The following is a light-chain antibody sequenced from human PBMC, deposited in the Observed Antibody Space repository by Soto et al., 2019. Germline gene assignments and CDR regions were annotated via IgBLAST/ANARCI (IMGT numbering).Light chain of an antibody. CDR1: QSVSSY. Sequence: EIVLTQSPATLALSPGERATLSCRASQSVSSYLAWYQQKPGQAPRLLIYDASNRATGIPARFSGSGSGTDFTLTISSLEPEDFAVYYCQQRSNWPPRITFGQGTLLEI. V-gene: IGKV3-11*01. CDR2: DAS. CDR3: QQRSNWPPRIT. J-gene: IGKJ5*01.